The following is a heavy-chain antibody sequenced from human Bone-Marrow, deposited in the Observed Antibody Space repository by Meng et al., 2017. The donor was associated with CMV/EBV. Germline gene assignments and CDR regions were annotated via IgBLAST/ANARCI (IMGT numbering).Heavy chain of an antibody. CDR3: ARRRVYYYGMDV. V-gene: IGHV4-34*01. CDR1: GGSFSGYY. CDR2: INHSGST. J-gene: IGHJ6*02. Sequence: SETLSLTCAVYGGSFSGYYWSWIRQPPGKGLEWIGEINHSGSTNYNPSLKSRVTISVDTSKNQFSLKLSSVTAADTAVYYCARRRVYYYGMDVWGQGTTVTVSS.